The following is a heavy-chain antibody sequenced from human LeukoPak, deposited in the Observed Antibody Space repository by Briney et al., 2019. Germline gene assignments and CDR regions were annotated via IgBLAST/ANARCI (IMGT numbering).Heavy chain of an antibody. CDR1: GFTFSSRW. Sequence: GGSLRLSCAASGFTFSSRWMYWVRQAPGKGLVLVSRINGDATSTNYGDSVKGRFTISRDNAKNSLYLQMNSLRPEDTALYYCAKDGGYHYGSGSFDPRGQGTLVTVSS. J-gene: IGHJ5*02. CDR2: INGDATST. D-gene: IGHD3-10*01. CDR3: AKDGGYHYGSGSFDP. V-gene: IGHV3-74*01.